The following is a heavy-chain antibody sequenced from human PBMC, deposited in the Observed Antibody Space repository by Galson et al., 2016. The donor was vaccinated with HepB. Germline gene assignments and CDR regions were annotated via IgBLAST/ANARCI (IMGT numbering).Heavy chain of an antibody. Sequence: SLRLSCAASGFTVSSHYMSWVRQAPGKGLEWVSVIYAGGGTYYADSVQGRFTISRDNSKNTVYLQMNSLRAEDTAVYYCAREPSNSPWAFDMWGQGTMVTVSS. CDR1: GFTVSSHY. D-gene: IGHD6-13*01. V-gene: IGHV3-66*01. J-gene: IGHJ3*02. CDR3: AREPSNSPWAFDM. CDR2: IYAGGGT.